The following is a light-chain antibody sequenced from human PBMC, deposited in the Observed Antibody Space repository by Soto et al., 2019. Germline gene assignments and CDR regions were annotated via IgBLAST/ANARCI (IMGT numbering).Light chain of an antibody. CDR1: QTITT. CDR3: QQYGNLPLT. Sequence: IVLTQSPGTLSLSPGERATLSCRASQTITTLAWYQRKPGQAPRLLIYRVSSRATGVPDRFSGSGSGTDYTLTISRLETEDFAVYYCQQYGNLPLTFGGGTKVEIK. J-gene: IGKJ4*01. CDR2: RVS. V-gene: IGKV3-20*01.